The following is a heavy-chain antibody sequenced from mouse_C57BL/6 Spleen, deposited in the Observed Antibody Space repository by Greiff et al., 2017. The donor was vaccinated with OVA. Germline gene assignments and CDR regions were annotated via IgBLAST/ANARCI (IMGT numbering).Heavy chain of an antibody. CDR1: GFTFSRYA. CDR3: ASLRWFAY. V-gene: IGHV5-4*03. Sequence: EVMLVESGGGLVKPGGSLKLSCAASGFTFSRYAMSWVRQTPEKRLEWVATISDGGSYTYYPDNVKGRFTISRDNAKNNLYLQMSHLKSEDTAMYYCASLRWFAYWGQGTLVTVSA. CDR2: ISDGGSYT. J-gene: IGHJ3*01.